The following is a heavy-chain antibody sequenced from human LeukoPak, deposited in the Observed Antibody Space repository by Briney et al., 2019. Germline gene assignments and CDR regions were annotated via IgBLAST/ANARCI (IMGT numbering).Heavy chain of an antibody. J-gene: IGHJ6*03. CDR1: GFSFSSYA. CDR3: AKVWCSGGDCYPPLYYYYYSMDV. Sequence: PGGSLGLSCVASGFSFSSYAMSWVRQAPGKGLEWVSTISGSNGPTYYADSVKGRFTISRDNSKNTLYLQMNSLRAEDTAVYYCAKVWCSGGDCYPPLYYYYYSMDVWGKGTTVTVSS. V-gene: IGHV3-23*01. CDR2: ISGSNGPT. D-gene: IGHD2-21*01.